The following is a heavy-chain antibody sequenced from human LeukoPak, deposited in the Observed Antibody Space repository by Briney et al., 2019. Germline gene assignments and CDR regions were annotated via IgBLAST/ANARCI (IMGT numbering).Heavy chain of an antibody. CDR1: GYTFTRYY. D-gene: IGHD4-17*01. V-gene: IGHV1-46*01. Sequence: SVKVSCKASGYTFTRYYMHWVRQAPGQGLEGMGIINPSGGRTSYAQKFQGRVTMNRDTSISTAYLELSRLRSNDPAVYYCAREHMTRVTLDYWGQGTLVTVSS. J-gene: IGHJ4*02. CDR3: AREHMTRVTLDY. CDR2: INPSGGRT.